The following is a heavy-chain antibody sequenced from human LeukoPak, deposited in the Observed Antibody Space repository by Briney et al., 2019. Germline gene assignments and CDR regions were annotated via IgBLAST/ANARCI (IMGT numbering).Heavy chain of an antibody. V-gene: IGHV3-7*01. CDR2: IKEDGSEK. D-gene: IGHD2-15*01. Sequence: PGGSLRLSCAASGFTFSTYWMTWVRQAPGKGLEWVANIKEDGSEKYYVDSVKGRFTISRDNAKNSLYLQMNTLRAEDTAVYYCTRDTGYSGGTCYSFYDSWGQGTLVTVSS. CDR1: GFTFSTYW. J-gene: IGHJ4*02. CDR3: TRDTGYSGGTCYSFYDS.